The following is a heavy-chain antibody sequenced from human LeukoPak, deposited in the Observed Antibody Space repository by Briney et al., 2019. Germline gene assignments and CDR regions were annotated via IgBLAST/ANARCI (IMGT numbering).Heavy chain of an antibody. V-gene: IGHV1-2*02. J-gene: IGHJ5*02. D-gene: IGHD3-3*01. CDR3: ARDRSLRFLEWLSSPYNWFDP. CDR1: GYTFTGYY. Sequence: ASVKVSCKASGYTFTGYYMHWVRQAPGQGLEWMGWINPNSGGTNYAQKFQGRVTITADKSTSTAYMELSSLRSEDTAVYYCARDRSLRFLEWLSSPYNWFDPWGQGTLVTVSS. CDR2: INPNSGGT.